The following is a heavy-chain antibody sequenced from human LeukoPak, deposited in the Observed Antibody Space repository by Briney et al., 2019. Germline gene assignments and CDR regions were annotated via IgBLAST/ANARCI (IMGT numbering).Heavy chain of an antibody. CDR3: ACTTIGRQGYSYGREPDYYYYYGMDV. CDR2: IYYSGST. Sequence: KSSETLSLTCTVSGGSISSYYWSWIRQPPGKGLEWIGYIYYSGSTNYNPSLKSRVTISVDTSKNQFSLKLSSVTAADTAVYYCACTTIGRQGYSYGREPDYYYYYGMDVWGQGTTVTVSS. CDR1: GGSISSYY. J-gene: IGHJ6*02. V-gene: IGHV4-59*01. D-gene: IGHD5-18*01.